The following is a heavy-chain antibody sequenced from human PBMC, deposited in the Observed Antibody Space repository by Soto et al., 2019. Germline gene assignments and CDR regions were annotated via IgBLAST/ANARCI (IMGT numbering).Heavy chain of an antibody. CDR2: IDSDGSDT. CDR3: ARDQLYYNDISGRPLNAFDV. J-gene: IGHJ3*01. V-gene: IGHV3-74*01. Sequence: GGSLRLSCAASGFMFSSYWMHWVRQAPGKGPVWVSHIDSDGSDTTYADSVKGRFTISRDNAKNTLYLQMNSLRAEDTAVYYCARDQLYYNDISGRPLNAFDVWGQGTMVTVS. D-gene: IGHD3-22*01. CDR1: GFMFSSYW.